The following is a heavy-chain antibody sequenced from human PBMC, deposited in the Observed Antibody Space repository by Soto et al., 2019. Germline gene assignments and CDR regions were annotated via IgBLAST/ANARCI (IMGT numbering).Heavy chain of an antibody. J-gene: IGHJ4*02. D-gene: IGHD2-8*02. Sequence: SETLSLTCAVYGGSFIGYCWTWIRQPPGTGLEWIGEVNHSGSTNYNPSLKSRVTISVDTSKNQFSLKLTSVTAADTAVYYCARDKITGLFDYWGQGTLVTVSS. CDR1: GGSFIGYC. V-gene: IGHV4-34*01. CDR3: ARDKITGLFDY. CDR2: VNHSGST.